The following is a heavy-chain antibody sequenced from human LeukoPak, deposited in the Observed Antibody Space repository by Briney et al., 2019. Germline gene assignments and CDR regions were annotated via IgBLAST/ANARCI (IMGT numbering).Heavy chain of an antibody. CDR2: IYYSGST. CDR3: ARVSWSGYPYFDY. J-gene: IGHJ4*02. CDR1: GGSFSGYY. V-gene: IGHV4-59*01. Sequence: PSETLSLTCAVYGGSFSGYYWSWIRQPPGKGLEWIGYIYYSGSTNYNPSLKSRVTISVDTSKNQFSLKLSSVTAADTAVYYCARVSWSGYPYFDYWGQGTLVTVSS. D-gene: IGHD3-3*01.